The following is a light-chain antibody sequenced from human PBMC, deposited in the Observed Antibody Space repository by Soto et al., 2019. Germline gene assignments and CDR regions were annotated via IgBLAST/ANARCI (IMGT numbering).Light chain of an antibody. CDR2: DAS. J-gene: IGKJ5*01. CDR1: QPISGY. Sequence: IQMTQSPSSLSASIGDRVILTCRSSQPISGYLNWYQQKPGKAPKPLIHDASSLQSGVPSRFSGSGSGTDFTLTISSLQPEDFATYFCLQDDSYPITFGQGTRLEI. V-gene: IGKV1-6*02. CDR3: LQDDSYPIT.